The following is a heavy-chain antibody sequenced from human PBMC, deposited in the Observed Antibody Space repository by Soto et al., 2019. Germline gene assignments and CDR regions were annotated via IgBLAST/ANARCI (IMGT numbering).Heavy chain of an antibody. CDR3: ASFYSSRGEFYYYGMDV. V-gene: IGHV1-2*02. Sequence: QVQLVQSGAEVKKPGASVKVSCQASGYIFTGYFMHWVRQAPGQGLEGMGWINPNSGGTNYAQKFQGRVTLTRDTSISTAYMDLSSLRSDDTAVYYCASFYSSRGEFYYYGMDVWGQGTTVTVSS. CDR2: INPNSGGT. D-gene: IGHD6-13*01. CDR1: GYIFTGYF. J-gene: IGHJ6*02.